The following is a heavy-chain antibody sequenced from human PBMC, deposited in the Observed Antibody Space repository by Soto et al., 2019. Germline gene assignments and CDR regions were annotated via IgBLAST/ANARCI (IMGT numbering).Heavy chain of an antibody. D-gene: IGHD2-21*02. J-gene: IGHJ4*01. Sequence: SETLSLSCTVSGDSISSYHWSWIRQPPGRGLEWIGYISYRGGTSYNPSLKRRVTISVDTSKNQSSLKLNSVTAADTAVYYCARVTGDCDSDCYDVYFYFWGQGTLVTVSS. V-gene: IGHV4-59*01. CDR1: GDSISSYH. CDR2: ISYRGGT. CDR3: ARVTGDCDSDCYDVYFYF.